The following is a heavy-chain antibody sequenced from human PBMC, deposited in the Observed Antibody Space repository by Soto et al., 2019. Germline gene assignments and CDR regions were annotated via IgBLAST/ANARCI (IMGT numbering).Heavy chain of an antibody. V-gene: IGHV3-23*01. CDR1: GFTFSNYA. J-gene: IGHJ4*02. D-gene: IGHD3-3*01. CDR2: VSGSGGAA. Sequence: EVQLLESGGGLVQPGGSLRLSCAASGFTFSNYAMRWVRQAPGKGLEWVAAVSGSGGAAYYADSVKGRCTIARDNAKNTMSLAINSLRADDSAVYYCAKGWSSSAWDSHYFDSWVQGIQVTISS. CDR3: AKGWSSSAWDSHYFDS.